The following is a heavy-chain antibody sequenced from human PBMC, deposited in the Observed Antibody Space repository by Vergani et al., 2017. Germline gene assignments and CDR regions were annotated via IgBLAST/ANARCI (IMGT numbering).Heavy chain of an antibody. CDR1: GYTFTSYG. D-gene: IGHD3-10*01. J-gene: IGHJ4*02. V-gene: IGHV1-18*01. Sequence: QVQLVQSGADLKKPGASVKVSCKASGYTFTSYGISWVRQAPGQGLEWRGWISAYNGYTNYAQRLQGRVTMTTDTSTSTAYMELRSLKSDDTAVYYCARVTMIRGAPADYWGQGTLVTVSS. CDR3: ARVTMIRGAPADY. CDR2: ISAYNGYT.